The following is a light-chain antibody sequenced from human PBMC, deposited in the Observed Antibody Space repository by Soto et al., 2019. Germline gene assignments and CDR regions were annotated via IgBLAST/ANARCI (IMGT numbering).Light chain of an antibody. V-gene: IGKV1-5*03. CDR3: QHYNSYSEA. J-gene: IGKJ1*01. CDR2: KAS. Sequence: DIQMTQSPSTLSGSVGDRVTITCRAIQTISSWLAWYQQKPGKAPKLLIYKASTLKSGVPSRFSGSGSGTEFTLTISSLQPDDFATYYCQHYNSYSEAFGQGPKVDIK. CDR1: QTISSW.